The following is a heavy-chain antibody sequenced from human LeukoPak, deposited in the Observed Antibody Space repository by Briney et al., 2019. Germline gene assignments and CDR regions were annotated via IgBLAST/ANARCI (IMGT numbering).Heavy chain of an antibody. J-gene: IGHJ4*02. Sequence: PGGSLRLSCAASGFTFSSYWMSWVPQAPGKGLKWVANIRQDGSEKYHVDSVKGRFTISRDNAKNSLYLQMNSLRAEDTAVYFCARDYYDTTGPLTYWGQGTLVTVSS. CDR3: ARDYYDTTGPLTY. D-gene: IGHD3-22*01. CDR1: GFTFSSYW. CDR2: IRQDGSEK. V-gene: IGHV3-7*01.